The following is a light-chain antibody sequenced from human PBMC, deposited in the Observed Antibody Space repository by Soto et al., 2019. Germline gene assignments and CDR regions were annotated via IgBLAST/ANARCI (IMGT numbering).Light chain of an antibody. CDR1: QSLHSSY. V-gene: IGKV3-20*01. Sequence: EVVLRQSPGTLSLSPGERATLSCRASQSLHSSYLAWYQHKPGQAPRLLIYGASRRATGIPDRFSGSGSGTDFTLIISRLEPEDFAVYYCHQYGISPPTFGPGTKVDIK. J-gene: IGKJ1*01. CDR2: GAS. CDR3: HQYGISPPT.